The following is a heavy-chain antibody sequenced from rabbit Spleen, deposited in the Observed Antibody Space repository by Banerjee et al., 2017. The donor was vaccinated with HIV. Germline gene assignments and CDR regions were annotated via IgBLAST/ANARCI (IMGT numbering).Heavy chain of an antibody. V-gene: IGHV1S40*01. CDR1: GFSFSTTYY. J-gene: IGHJ4*01. D-gene: IGHD4-2*01. CDR3: ARGGYGGHIYAMGL. CDR2: GYPDGIGST. Sequence: QSLEESGGDMVKPGASLTLTCTASGFSFSTTYYICWVRQAPGKGLEWIGCGYPDGIGSTAYASWAKGRFTISKSSSTTVTLQMTSLTAADTATYFCARGGYGGHIYAMGLWGPGTLVTVS.